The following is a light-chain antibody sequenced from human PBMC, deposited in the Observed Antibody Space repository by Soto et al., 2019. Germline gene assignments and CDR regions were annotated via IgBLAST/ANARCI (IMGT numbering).Light chain of an antibody. Sequence: DIQRTQSPSTLSGSVGYRVTITCRASQTISSWFAWYQQKPGKAPKLLIYKASTLKSGVPSRFSGSGSGTEFTLTISSLQPDDFATYYCQHYNSYSEAFGQGTKVDIK. J-gene: IGKJ1*01. CDR3: QHYNSYSEA. CDR2: KAS. V-gene: IGKV1-5*03. CDR1: QTISSW.